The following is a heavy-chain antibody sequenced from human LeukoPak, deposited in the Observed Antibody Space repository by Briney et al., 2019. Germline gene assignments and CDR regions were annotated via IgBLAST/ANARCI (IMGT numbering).Heavy chain of an antibody. CDR1: GYTFTSYY. CDR2: INPGGGST. V-gene: IGHV1-46*01. D-gene: IGHD2-15*01. CDR3: ARALIVGGSFDY. J-gene: IGHJ4*02. Sequence: ASVKVSCKASGYTFTSYYMHWVRQAPGQGLEWMGIINPGGGSTSYAQKFQGRVTMTRDTSTSTVYMELSSLRSEDTAVYYCARALIVGGSFDYWGQGTLVTVSS.